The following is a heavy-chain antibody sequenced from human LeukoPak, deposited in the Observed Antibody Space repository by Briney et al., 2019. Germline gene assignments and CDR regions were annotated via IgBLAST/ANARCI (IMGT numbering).Heavy chain of an antibody. D-gene: IGHD6-13*01. J-gene: IGHJ5*02. CDR1: GGSLSSTSYY. CDR3: ARHSSTWNNWFDP. Sequence: SETLSLTCTVSGGSLSSTSYYWGWIRQPPGKGLEWIRSIFYSGSTYYNPSLKSRVTISVDTSKNHFSLKLSSVTAADTAVYYCARHSSTWNNWFDPWGQGTLVTVSP. V-gene: IGHV4-39*01. CDR2: IFYSGST.